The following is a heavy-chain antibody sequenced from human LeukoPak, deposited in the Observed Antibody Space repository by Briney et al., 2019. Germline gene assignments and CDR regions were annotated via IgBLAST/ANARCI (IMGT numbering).Heavy chain of an antibody. J-gene: IGHJ4*02. CDR3: TTASGIAAAGFYDY. V-gene: IGHV3-15*01. CDR2: IKSKTDGGTT. Sequence: GGSLRLSCAASGFTFSNAWMSWVRQAPGKGLEWVGRIKSKTDGGTTDYAAPVKGRFTISRDDSKNTLYLQMNSLKTEDTAVYYCTTASGIAAAGFYDYWGQGTLVTVSS. D-gene: IGHD6-13*01. CDR1: GFTFSNAW.